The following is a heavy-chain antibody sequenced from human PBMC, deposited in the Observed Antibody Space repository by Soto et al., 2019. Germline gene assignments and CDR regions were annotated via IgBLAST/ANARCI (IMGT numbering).Heavy chain of an antibody. CDR1: GGSISTSGYS. CDR3: ARHRYCSGGSCYHLDNWFDP. Sequence: QLQLQESGPGLVKPSETLSLTCTVSGGSISTSGYSWGWIRQPPGTGLEWIGSIHYSGGTYYNPSLKRRVTMCVDTSKNQFSLKLSSVTAADTAVYYCARHRYCSGGSCYHLDNWFDPWGQGSLVTVSS. D-gene: IGHD2-15*01. CDR2: IHYSGGT. V-gene: IGHV4-39*01. J-gene: IGHJ5*02.